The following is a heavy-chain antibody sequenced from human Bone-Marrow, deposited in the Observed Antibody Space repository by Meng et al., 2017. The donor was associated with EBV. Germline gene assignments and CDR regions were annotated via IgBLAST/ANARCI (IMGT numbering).Heavy chain of an antibody. CDR1: GYNLRNYL. V-gene: IGHV1-2*06. CDR2: INPLTGVT. Sequence: QVKLGEAGSRLKKPGASVMVSCKAAGYNLRNYLMHWVRQAPGQGLVLMGRINPLTGVTNYVQKFQGRVTVTRSTSISTSYMELSGLTHDDTAVYFCAGGWAPDYWGQGTLVTVSS. CDR3: AGGWAPDY. J-gene: IGHJ4*02. D-gene: IGHD6-19*01.